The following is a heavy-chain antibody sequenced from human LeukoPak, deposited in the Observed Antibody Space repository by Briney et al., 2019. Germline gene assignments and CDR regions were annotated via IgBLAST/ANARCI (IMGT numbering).Heavy chain of an antibody. J-gene: IGHJ4*02. V-gene: IGHV4-30-4*01. Sequence: SETLSLTCTVSGGSISSGDYYWSWLRQPPGKGLEWIGYIYYSGSTYYIPSLKSRVTISVDTSKNQFSLKLSSVTAADTAVYYCAKGLVGGGWVFSQVDYWGQGTLVTVSS. D-gene: IGHD6-19*01. CDR3: AKGLVGGGWVFSQVDY. CDR1: GGSISSGDYY. CDR2: IYYSGST.